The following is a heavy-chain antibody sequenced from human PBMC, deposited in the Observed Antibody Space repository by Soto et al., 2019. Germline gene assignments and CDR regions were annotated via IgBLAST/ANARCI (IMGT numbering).Heavy chain of an antibody. CDR3: ARDNYGSGRLAYYDY. J-gene: IGHJ4*02. Sequence: EVQLVESGGGLVQPGGSLRLSCAASGFTFSSYEMHWVRQAPGKGPEWVSYISSSGSTIYYADSGKGRSTISRDNATNSLYLQMNSLRAEDTAVYSCARDNYGSGRLAYYDYWGQGTLVTVSS. D-gene: IGHD3-10*01. V-gene: IGHV3-48*03. CDR2: ISSSGSTI. CDR1: GFTFSSYE.